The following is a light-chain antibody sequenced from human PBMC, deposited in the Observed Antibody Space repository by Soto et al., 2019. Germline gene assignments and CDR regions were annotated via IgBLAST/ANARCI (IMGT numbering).Light chain of an antibody. CDR2: ENN. CDR3: GTWDSSLSADV. V-gene: IGLV1-51*02. CDR1: SSNIGNNY. J-gene: IGLJ1*01. Sequence: QSVLTQPPSVSAAPGQKVTISCSGSSSNIGNNYVSWYQQLPGTAHKLLIYENNKRPSGIPDRFSGSKSGTSATLGITGLQTGDEADYYCGTWDSSLSADVFGTGTKLTVL.